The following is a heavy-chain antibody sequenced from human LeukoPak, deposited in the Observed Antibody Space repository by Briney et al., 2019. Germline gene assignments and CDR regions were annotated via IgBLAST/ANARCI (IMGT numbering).Heavy chain of an antibody. V-gene: IGHV5-10-1*01. Sequence: GESLKISCKGSGYIFTSYWISWVRQMPGKGLEWMGRIDPSDSYTNYSPSFQGHVTISADKSISTAYLQWSSLKASDTAMYYCARHRPMYSRWFDHWGQGTLVTVSS. CDR1: GYIFTSYW. CDR3: ARHRPMYSRWFDH. CDR2: IDPSDSYT. D-gene: IGHD6-13*01. J-gene: IGHJ5*02.